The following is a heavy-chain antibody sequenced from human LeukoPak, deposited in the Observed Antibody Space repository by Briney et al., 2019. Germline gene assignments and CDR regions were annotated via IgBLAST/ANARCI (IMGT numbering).Heavy chain of an antibody. CDR2: ISYDGSNK. Sequence: GGSLRLSCAASGFTFSSYAMHWVRQAPGKELEWVAVISYDGSNKYYADSVKGRFTISRDNSKNTLYLQMNSLRAEDTAVYYCARSFIGECSSNSCSTYYFDYWGQGTLVTVSS. V-gene: IGHV3-30*01. CDR1: GFTFSSYA. CDR3: ARSFIGECSSNSCSTYYFDY. J-gene: IGHJ4*02. D-gene: IGHD2-2*01.